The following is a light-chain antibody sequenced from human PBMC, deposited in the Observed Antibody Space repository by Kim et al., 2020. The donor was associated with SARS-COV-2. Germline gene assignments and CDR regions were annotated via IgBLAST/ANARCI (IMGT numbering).Light chain of an antibody. J-gene: IGKJ1*01. CDR2: GAS. Sequence: PGERAPLACSASQSVSSNDLAWYQQKPGQAPRLLIYGASSRATGIPDRFSGSGSGTDFTLTITRLEPEDFAVYYCQQYSSSPATFGQGTKVDIK. V-gene: IGKV3-20*01. CDR3: QQYSSSPAT. CDR1: QSVSSND.